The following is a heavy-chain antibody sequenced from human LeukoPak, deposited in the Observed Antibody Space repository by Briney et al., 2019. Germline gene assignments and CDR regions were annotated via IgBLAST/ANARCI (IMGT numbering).Heavy chain of an antibody. CDR3: ARGDDYYYGSGSYYPPDY. J-gene: IGHJ4*02. CDR1: GFTVSSNY. Sequence: TGGSLRLSCAASGFTVSSNYMSWVRQAPGKGLEWVAVIWYDGSNKYYADSVKGRFTISRDNSKNTLYLQMNSLRAEDTAVYYCARGDDYYYGSGSYYPPDYWGQGTLVTVSS. CDR2: IWYDGSNK. V-gene: IGHV3-33*08. D-gene: IGHD3-10*01.